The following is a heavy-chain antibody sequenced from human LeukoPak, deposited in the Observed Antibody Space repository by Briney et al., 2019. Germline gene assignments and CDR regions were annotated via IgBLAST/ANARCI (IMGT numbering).Heavy chain of an antibody. J-gene: IGHJ4*02. D-gene: IGHD1-26*01. Sequence: GGSLRPSCAASGFTFSNSWMHWVRHAPGKGLVWVSRINDDGIITNYADSVKGRFTISRDNAKNTLYLQMNSLRAEDTAVYYCARALGSPLDYWGRGTLVTVSS. CDR1: GFTFSNSW. CDR2: INDDGIIT. V-gene: IGHV3-74*01. CDR3: ARALGSPLDY.